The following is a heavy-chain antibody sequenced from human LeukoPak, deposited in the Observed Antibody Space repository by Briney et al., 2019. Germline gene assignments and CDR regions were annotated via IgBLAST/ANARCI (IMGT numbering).Heavy chain of an antibody. CDR2: IHDSGST. J-gene: IGHJ4*02. Sequence: SETLSLTCTVSGGSISSYYWSWIRQSPEKGLEWIGYIHDSGSTNYNPSLKSRVTISVDTSKNQFSLKLSSVTAADTAVYYCARLDAAAGRYLQFFYWGQGTLVTVSS. D-gene: IGHD5-24*01. CDR3: ARLDAAAGRYLQFFY. V-gene: IGHV4-59*08. CDR1: GGSISSYY.